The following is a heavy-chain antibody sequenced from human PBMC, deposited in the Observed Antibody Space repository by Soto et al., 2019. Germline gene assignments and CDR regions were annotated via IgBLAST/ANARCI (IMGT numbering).Heavy chain of an antibody. CDR2: ISYDGSNK. J-gene: IGHJ4*02. CDR1: GFTFSSHA. Sequence: QVQLVESGGGVVQPGGSLRLSCAASGFTFSSHAMHWVRQAPGKGLEWLAFISYDGSNKYYADSVKGRFTISRDNSKNTLYMQMNSLRAEVTAVYDCARSLGHYYGSSGYYYFDDWGQGTLVTVSS. CDR3: ARSLGHYYGSSGYYYFDD. V-gene: IGHV3-30-3*01. D-gene: IGHD3-22*01.